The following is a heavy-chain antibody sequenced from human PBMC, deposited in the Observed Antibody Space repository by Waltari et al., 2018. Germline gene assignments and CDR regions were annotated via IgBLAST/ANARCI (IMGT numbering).Heavy chain of an antibody. J-gene: IGHJ6*02. CDR1: GFTFRSYA. V-gene: IGHV3-23*01. Sequence: EVQLLESGGGLVQPGGSLRLSCAASGFTFRSYAMSWVSHAPGKGLEWVSTITTSGGSTYYADSVKGRFTISRDNSKNTLYLQMNSLRAEDTAVYYCAKGDSSSWYYYYGMDVWGQGTTVTVSS. CDR3: AKGDSSSWYYYYGMDV. CDR2: ITTSGGST. D-gene: IGHD6-13*01.